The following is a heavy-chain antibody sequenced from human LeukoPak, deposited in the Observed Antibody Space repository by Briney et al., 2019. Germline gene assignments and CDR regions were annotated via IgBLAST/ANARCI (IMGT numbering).Heavy chain of an antibody. CDR2: INHSGST. Sequence: PSETLSLTCAVYGGSFSGYYWSWIRQPPGKGLGWIGEINHSGSTNYNPSLKSRVTISVDTSKNQFSLKLSSVTAADTAVYYCARGLGARVLYYWGQGTLVTVSS. CDR3: ARGLGARVLYY. D-gene: IGHD2/OR15-2a*01. J-gene: IGHJ4*02. V-gene: IGHV4-34*01. CDR1: GGSFSGYY.